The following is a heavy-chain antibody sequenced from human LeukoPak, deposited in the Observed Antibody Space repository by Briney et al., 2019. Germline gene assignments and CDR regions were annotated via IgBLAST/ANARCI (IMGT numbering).Heavy chain of an antibody. D-gene: IGHD5-12*01. CDR1: GFTFSSYG. CDR3: ARDRGYSGYVGIF. V-gene: IGHV3-30*03. Sequence: GGSLRLSCAASGFTFSSYGMHRVRQAPGKGLEWVAVISYDGSNKYYADSVKGRFTISRDNSKNTLYLQMNSLRAEDTAVYYCARDRGYSGYVGIFWGQGTMVTVSS. J-gene: IGHJ3*01. CDR2: ISYDGSNK.